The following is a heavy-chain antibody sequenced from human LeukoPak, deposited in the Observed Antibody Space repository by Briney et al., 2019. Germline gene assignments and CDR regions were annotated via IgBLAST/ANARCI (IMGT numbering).Heavy chain of an antibody. CDR2: IYTSGST. Sequence: SETLSLTCTVSGGSISSGSYYWSWIRQPAGKGLEWIGRIYTSGSTNYNPSLKSRVTISVDTSKNQFSLKLSSVTAADTAVYYCARGRVMGGWYDYWGQGTLVTVSS. CDR3: ARGRVMGGWYDY. CDR1: GGSISSGSYY. V-gene: IGHV4-61*02. J-gene: IGHJ4*02. D-gene: IGHD6-19*01.